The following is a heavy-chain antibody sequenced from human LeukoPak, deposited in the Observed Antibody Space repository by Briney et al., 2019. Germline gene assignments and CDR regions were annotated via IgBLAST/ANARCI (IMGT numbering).Heavy chain of an antibody. V-gene: IGHV1-2*02. Sequence: ASVKVSCKASGYTFTSYGISWVRQAPGQGLEWMGWINPNSGGTNYAQKFQGRVTMTRDTSISTAYMELSRLRSDDTAVYYCARDKRDCSSTSCRAFDYWGQGTLVTVSS. J-gene: IGHJ4*02. D-gene: IGHD2-2*01. CDR3: ARDKRDCSSTSCRAFDY. CDR2: INPNSGGT. CDR1: GYTFTSYG.